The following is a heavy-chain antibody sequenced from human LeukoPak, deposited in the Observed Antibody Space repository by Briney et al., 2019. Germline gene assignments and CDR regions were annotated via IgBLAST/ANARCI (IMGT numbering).Heavy chain of an antibody. D-gene: IGHD6-13*01. V-gene: IGHV1-46*01. CDR1: GYTFTSYY. Sequence: ASVKVSCKASGYTFTSYYMHWVRQAPGQGLEWMGIINPSGGSTSYAQKFQGRVTMTRDTSTSTVYTELSSLRSEDTAVYYCARAIAAAGTWQDFDYWGQGTLVTVSS. CDR2: INPSGGST. CDR3: ARAIAAAGTWQDFDY. J-gene: IGHJ4*02.